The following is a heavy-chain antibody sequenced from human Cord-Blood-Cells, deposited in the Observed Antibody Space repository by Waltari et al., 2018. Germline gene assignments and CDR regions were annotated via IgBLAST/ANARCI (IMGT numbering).Heavy chain of an antibody. CDR2: IYSGGST. CDR3: ARAPYSSSFAFDI. V-gene: IGHV3-53*01. D-gene: IGHD6-6*01. Sequence: EVQLVESGGGLIQPGGSLRLSCAASGFTVSSNYLSWVRQAPGTGLEWVSVIYSGGSTYYADSVKGRFTISRDNSKNTRYLQMNSLRAEDTAVYYCARAPYSSSFAFDIWGQGTMVTVSS. J-gene: IGHJ3*02. CDR1: GFTVSSNY.